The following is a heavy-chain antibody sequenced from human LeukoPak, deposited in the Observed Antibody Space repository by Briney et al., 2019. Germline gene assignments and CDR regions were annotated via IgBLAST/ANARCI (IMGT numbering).Heavy chain of an antibody. J-gene: IGHJ4*02. CDR1: GFIFSNYW. Sequence: PGGSLRLSCEASGFIFSNYWMSWVRQAPGKGLEWVANIKYDGSETYYVDSVKGRFTISRDNSKNTLYLQMNSLRAEDTAVYYCARDPDYGDYYFDYWGQGTLVTVSS. CDR2: IKYDGSET. CDR3: ARDPDYGDYYFDY. V-gene: IGHV3-7*01. D-gene: IGHD4-17*01.